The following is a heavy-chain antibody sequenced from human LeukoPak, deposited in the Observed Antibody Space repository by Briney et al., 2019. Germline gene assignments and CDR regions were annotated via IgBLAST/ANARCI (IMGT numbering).Heavy chain of an antibody. D-gene: IGHD3-3*01. CDR3: AREPYYDFWSGYWSSRSYYYYMDV. CDR1: GFTFSSYA. J-gene: IGHJ6*03. V-gene: IGHV3-48*01. CDR2: ISSSSSTI. Sequence: GGSLRLSCAASGFTFSSYAMSWVRQAPGKGLEWVSYISSSSSTIYYADSVKGRFTISRDNAKNSLYLQMNSLRAEDTAVYYCAREPYYDFWSGYWSSRSYYYYMDVWGKGTTVTVSS.